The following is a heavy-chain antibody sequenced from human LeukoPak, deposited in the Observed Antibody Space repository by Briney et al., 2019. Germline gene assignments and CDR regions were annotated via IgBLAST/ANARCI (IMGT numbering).Heavy chain of an antibody. J-gene: IGHJ1*01. CDR3: AKPVDGASVQRYFQH. D-gene: IGHD1-1*01. Sequence: GGSLRLSCAASGFTFSRYAMSWVRQAPGKGLEWVSAISGGGDNTYYADSVRGLFTISRDNSKNTLFLQMNSLRAEDTAIYYCAKPVDGASVQRYFQHWGQGTLVTVSS. CDR1: GFTFSRYA. CDR2: ISGGGDNT. V-gene: IGHV3-23*01.